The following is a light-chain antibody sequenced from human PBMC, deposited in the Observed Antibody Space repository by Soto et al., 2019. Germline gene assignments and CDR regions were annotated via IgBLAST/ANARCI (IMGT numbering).Light chain of an antibody. CDR1: SSDIGAYNY. Sequence: QSALTQPASVSGSPGQSITISCTGSSSDIGAYNYVSWYQHPPGKAPKLMISEVSNRPSGVSNRFSGSKSGNTASLTISGLQAEDEADYYCSSYTSTSTRVFGTGTKVTVL. J-gene: IGLJ1*01. V-gene: IGLV2-14*01. CDR2: EVS. CDR3: SSYTSTSTRV.